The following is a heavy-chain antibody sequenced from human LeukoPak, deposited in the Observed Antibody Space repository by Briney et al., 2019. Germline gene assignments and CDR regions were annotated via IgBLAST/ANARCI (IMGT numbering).Heavy chain of an antibody. V-gene: IGHV3-48*03. CDR2: ISSSGSTI. D-gene: IGHD3-22*01. Sequence: GGSMRLSCAASGFTFSSYEMNWVRQAPGKGLEWVSYISSSGSTIYYADSVKGRFTISRDNAKNSLYLQMNSLRAEDTAVYYCARDNYDSSSYYFDWGQGTLVTVPS. J-gene: IGHJ4*02. CDR3: ARDNYDSSSYYFD. CDR1: GFTFSSYE.